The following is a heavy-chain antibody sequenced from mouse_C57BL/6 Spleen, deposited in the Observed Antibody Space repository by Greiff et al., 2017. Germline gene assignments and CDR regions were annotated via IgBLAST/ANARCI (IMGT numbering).Heavy chain of an antibody. CDR2: ISDGGSYT. Sequence: DVMLVESGGGLVKPGGSLKLSCAASGFTFSSYAMSWVRQTPEKRLEWVATISDGGSYTYYPDNVKGRFTISRDNAKNNLYLQMSHLKSEDTAMYYCARDIGSSYGYAMDYWGQGTSVTVSS. V-gene: IGHV5-4*01. D-gene: IGHD1-1*01. J-gene: IGHJ4*01. CDR3: ARDIGSSYGYAMDY. CDR1: GFTFSSYA.